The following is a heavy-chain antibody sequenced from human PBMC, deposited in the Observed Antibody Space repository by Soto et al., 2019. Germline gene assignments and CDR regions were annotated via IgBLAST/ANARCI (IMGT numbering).Heavy chain of an antibody. D-gene: IGHD3-3*01. Sequence: SETLSLTCTVSGGSISSGGYYWSWIRQHPGKGLEWIGYIYYSGSTYYNPSLKSRVTISVDTSKNQFSLKLSSVTAADTAVYCCARETYDFWSGDYYYYGMDVWGQGTTVTVSS. CDR1: GGSISSGGYY. CDR3: ARETYDFWSGDYYYYGMDV. V-gene: IGHV4-31*03. J-gene: IGHJ6*02. CDR2: IYYSGST.